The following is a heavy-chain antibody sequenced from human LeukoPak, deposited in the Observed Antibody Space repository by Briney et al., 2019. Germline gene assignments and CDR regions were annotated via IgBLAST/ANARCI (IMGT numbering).Heavy chain of an antibody. CDR1: GYTLTELS. J-gene: IGHJ4*02. D-gene: IGHD1-26*01. V-gene: IGHV1-24*01. CDR3: ATDDDVVGATRY. Sequence: ASVKVSCKVSGYTLTELSMHWVRQAPGKGLEWMGGFDPEDGETIYAQKFQGRVTMTEDTSTDTAYMELSSLRSEDTAVYYCATDDDVVGATRYWGQGTLVTVSS. CDR2: FDPEDGET.